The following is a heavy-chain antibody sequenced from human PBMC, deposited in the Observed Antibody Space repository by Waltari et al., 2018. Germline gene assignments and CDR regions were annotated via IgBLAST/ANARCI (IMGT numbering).Heavy chain of an antibody. CDR3: ARAKGGVVTPPFIDY. J-gene: IGHJ4*02. CDR1: GGSISSDY. Sequence: QVQLQESGPGLVKPSETLSLTCTVPGGSISSDYSSWIRQPPGKGLEWIGYIYYSGSTNYNPSLKSRVTISVDTSKNQFSLKLSSVTAADTAVYYCARAKGGVVTPPFIDYWGQGTLVTVSS. D-gene: IGHD2-21*02. CDR2: IYYSGST. V-gene: IGHV4-59*01.